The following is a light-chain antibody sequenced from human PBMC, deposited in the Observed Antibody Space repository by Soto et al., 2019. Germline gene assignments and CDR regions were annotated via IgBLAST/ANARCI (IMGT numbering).Light chain of an antibody. CDR3: QQRSNWPPIN. CDR1: QSVSSY. J-gene: IGKJ5*01. Sequence: EIVLTQSPATLSVSPWERATLSCRASQSVSSYLAWYQQKPGQAPRLLIYDASNGATGIPARFSGSGSETDFTLTISSLEPEDFAVYYCQQRSNWPPINFGQGTRLEIK. CDR2: DAS. V-gene: IGKV3-11*01.